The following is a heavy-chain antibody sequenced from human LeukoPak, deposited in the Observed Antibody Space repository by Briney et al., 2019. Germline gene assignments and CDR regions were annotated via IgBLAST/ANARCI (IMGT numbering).Heavy chain of an antibody. CDR2: ISSGSSTI. V-gene: IGHV3-48*01. CDR1: GFTFSSYS. J-gene: IGHJ4*02. CDR3: ARTSATIIDY. D-gene: IGHD5-24*01. Sequence: PGGSLRLSCAASGFTFSSYSMNWVRQAPGKGLEWVSYISSGSSTIYYADSVKGRFTISRDNAKNSLYLQMNSLRAEDTAVYYCARTSATIIDYWGQGTLVTVSS.